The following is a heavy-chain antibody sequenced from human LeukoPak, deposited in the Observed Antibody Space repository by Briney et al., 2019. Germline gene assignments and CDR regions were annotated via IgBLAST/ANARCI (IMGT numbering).Heavy chain of an antibody. CDR2: ISGSGGST. J-gene: IGHJ1*01. CDR1: GFTFSSYA. Sequence: GGSLRLSCAASGFTFSSYAMSWVRQAPGNGLEWVSAISGSGGSTYYADSVKGRFTISRDNSKNTLYLQMNSLRAEDTAVYYCAKDGGGWFPPEYFQHWGQGTLVTVSS. V-gene: IGHV3-23*01. CDR3: AKDGGGWFPPEYFQH. D-gene: IGHD2-15*01.